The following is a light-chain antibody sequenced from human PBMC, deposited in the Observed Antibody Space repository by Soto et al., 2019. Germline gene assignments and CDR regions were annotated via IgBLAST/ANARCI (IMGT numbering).Light chain of an antibody. V-gene: IGKV3-20*01. CDR1: QSVSSNY. J-gene: IGKJ1*01. CDR2: GAS. CDR3: HQYGGSPGT. Sequence: MALTHSPGTLAFSPWRGSSLYFSSSQSVSSNYLAWYQQKAGQAPRLLIYGASSRATGIPDRFSGSGSGTDFTLTISRLEPEDFAVYYCHQYGGSPGTLGQGTKVDIK.